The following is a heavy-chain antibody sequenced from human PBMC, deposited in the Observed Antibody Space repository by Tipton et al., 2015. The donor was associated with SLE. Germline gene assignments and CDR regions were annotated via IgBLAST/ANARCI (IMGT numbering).Heavy chain of an antibody. CDR1: GDSVSDYY. CDR2: ISYSGYT. Sequence: TLSLTCTVSGDSVSDYYWNWIRQPPGKGLEWIGYISYSGYTSYNLSLKSRVTISIDTSKNQFSLKLSSLTAADTAVYYCARLEIVAMIEGYKVWGFDPWGQGTLVTVSS. J-gene: IGHJ5*02. CDR3: ARLEIVAMIEGYKVWGFDP. D-gene: IGHD2-2*01. V-gene: IGHV4-59*02.